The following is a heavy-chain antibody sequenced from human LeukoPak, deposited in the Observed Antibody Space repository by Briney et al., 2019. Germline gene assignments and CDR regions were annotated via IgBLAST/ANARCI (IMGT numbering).Heavy chain of an antibody. CDR3: ARALRQGHYDH. Sequence: PGGSLRLSCAASGFTFSSYDMHWVRQAPGKGPEYVSAISSNGGSTYYANSVKGRFTISRDNSKNTLYLQMGSLRAEDMAVYYCARALRQGHYDHWGQGTLVTVSS. J-gene: IGHJ4*02. CDR2: ISSNGGST. D-gene: IGHD4-17*01. V-gene: IGHV3-64*01. CDR1: GFTFSSYD.